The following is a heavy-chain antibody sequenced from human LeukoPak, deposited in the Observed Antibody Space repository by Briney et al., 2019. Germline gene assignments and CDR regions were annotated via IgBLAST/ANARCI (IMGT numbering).Heavy chain of an antibody. J-gene: IGHJ5*02. D-gene: IGHD3-10*01. Sequence: PGGSLRLSCAASGFSFSSYEMNWIRQAPGKGLEWISYISASGTLTHYADSVKGRFTISRDNSKNTLYLQMNSLRAEDTAVYYCAKDRYYYGSGSLNWFDPWGQGTLVTVSS. V-gene: IGHV3-48*03. CDR3: AKDRYYYGSGSLNWFDP. CDR2: ISASGTLT. CDR1: GFSFSSYE.